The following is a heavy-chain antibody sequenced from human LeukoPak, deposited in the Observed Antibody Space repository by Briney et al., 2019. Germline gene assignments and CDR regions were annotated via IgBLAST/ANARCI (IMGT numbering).Heavy chain of an antibody. D-gene: IGHD2-2*02. V-gene: IGHV1-2*02. CDR2: INPNSGGT. CDR3: AREKIVVVPAAITVNPFDY. Sequence: ASVKVSCKASGYTFTGYYMHWVRQAPGQGLEWMGWINPNSGGTNYAQKFQGRVTMTRDTSISTAYMELSRLRSDDTAVYYCAREKIVVVPAAITVNPFDYWGQGTLVTVSS. CDR1: GYTFTGYY. J-gene: IGHJ4*02.